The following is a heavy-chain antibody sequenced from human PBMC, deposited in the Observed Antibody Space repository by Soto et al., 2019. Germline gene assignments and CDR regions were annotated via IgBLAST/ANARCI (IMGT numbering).Heavy chain of an antibody. CDR3: ARSRGSYYVGGMDV. V-gene: IGHV3-21*01. Sequence: GGSLRLSCAASGFTFSSYSMNWVRQAPGKGLEWVSSISSSSSYIYYADSVKGRFTISRDNAKNSLYLQMNSLRAEDTAVYYCARSRGSYYVGGMDVWGQGTTVTVSS. CDR2: ISSSSSYI. D-gene: IGHD1-26*01. CDR1: GFTFSSYS. J-gene: IGHJ6*02.